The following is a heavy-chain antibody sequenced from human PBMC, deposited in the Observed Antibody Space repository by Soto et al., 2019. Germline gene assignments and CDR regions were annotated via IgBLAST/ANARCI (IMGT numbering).Heavy chain of an antibody. J-gene: IGHJ3*02. CDR2: ISGSDGST. V-gene: IGHV3-23*01. CDR1: GFTFSNYA. Sequence: GGSLRLSCAASGFTFSNYAMTWVRQAPGKGLEWVSAISGSDGSTYSADSVKGRFTISRDNSKNTLYLQMNSLRAEDTAIYYCAKDQQGRLPDAFDIWGQGTMVTVSS. CDR3: AKDQQGRLPDAFDI. D-gene: IGHD6-25*01.